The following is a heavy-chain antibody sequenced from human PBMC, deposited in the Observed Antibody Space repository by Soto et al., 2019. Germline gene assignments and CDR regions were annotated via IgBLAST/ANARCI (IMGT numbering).Heavy chain of an antibody. CDR2: IIPIFGTA. D-gene: IGHD3-22*01. CDR1: GGTFSSYA. J-gene: IGHJ4*02. CDR3: ARGLSSGYYYAFDY. V-gene: IGHV1-69*13. Sequence: ASVKVSCKASGGTFSSYAISWVRQAPGQGLEWMGGIIPIFGTANYAQKFQGRVTITADESTSTAYMELSSLRSEDTAVYYCARGLSSGYYYAFDYWGQGTLVTVSS.